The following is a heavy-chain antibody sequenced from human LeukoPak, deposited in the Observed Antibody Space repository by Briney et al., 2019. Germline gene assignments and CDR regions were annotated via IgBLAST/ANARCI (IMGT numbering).Heavy chain of an antibody. CDR2: IVVGSGNT. Sequence: GASVKVSCKASGFTFTSSAMQWVRQARGQRLEWIGWIVVGSGNTNYAQKFQERVTITRDMSTSTAYMELSSLRSEDTAVYYCAARGMGGSSSERAFDYWGQGTLVTVSS. CDR1: GFTFTSSA. J-gene: IGHJ4*02. D-gene: IGHD6-6*01. V-gene: IGHV1-58*02. CDR3: AARGMGGSSSERAFDY.